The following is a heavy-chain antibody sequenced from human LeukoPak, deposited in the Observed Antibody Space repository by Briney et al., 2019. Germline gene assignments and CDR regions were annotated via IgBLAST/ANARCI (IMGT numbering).Heavy chain of an antibody. CDR3: ARDLGYCSGTSCYWNWFDP. CDR1: GGSISSGSYY. CDR2: IYTSGST. J-gene: IGHJ5*02. D-gene: IGHD2-2*01. Sequence: SETLSLTCTVSGGSISSGSYYWSWIRQPAGKGLEWIGRIYTSGSTNYNPSLKSRVTISVDTSKNQFSLKLSSVTAADTAVYYCARDLGYCSGTSCYWNWFDPWGQGTLVTVSS. V-gene: IGHV4-61*02.